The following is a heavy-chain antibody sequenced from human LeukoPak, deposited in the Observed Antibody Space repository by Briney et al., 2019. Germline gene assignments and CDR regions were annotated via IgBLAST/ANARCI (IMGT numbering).Heavy chain of an antibody. V-gene: IGHV1-69-2*01. J-gene: IGHJ4*02. D-gene: IGHD3-22*01. CDR1: GYTLTDYY. CDR2: VDPKDGET. Sequence: VKVSCKVSGYTLTDYYMHWVQQAPGKGLEWMGLVDPKDGETIYAEKFQGRVTITADTSTDTAYMELSSLRSEDTAVYYCATWGPGNPWIDGSGYYHFDYWGQGTLVTVSS. CDR3: ATWGPGNPWIDGSGYYHFDY.